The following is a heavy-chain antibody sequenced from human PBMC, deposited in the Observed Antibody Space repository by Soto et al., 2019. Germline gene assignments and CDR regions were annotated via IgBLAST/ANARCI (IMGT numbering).Heavy chain of an antibody. CDR2: ISYDGDNK. J-gene: IGHJ6*02. CDR1: GFTFSYHA. V-gene: IGHV3-30-3*01. CDR3: ARGTTTSAFTVMDV. Sequence: QVQLVEYGGGVVQPGRSLRLSCAASGFTFSYHALNWVRQAPGKGLEWVAVISYDGDNKYIAEAVKGRLTISRDNPKNTVSLQMNSLRTEDTAMYFCARGTTTSAFTVMDVWRQGTTVTVSS. D-gene: IGHD3-16*01.